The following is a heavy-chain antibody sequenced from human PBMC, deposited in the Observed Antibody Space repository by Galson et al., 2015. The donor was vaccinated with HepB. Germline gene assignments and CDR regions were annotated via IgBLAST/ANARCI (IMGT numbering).Heavy chain of an antibody. J-gene: IGHJ4*02. Sequence: ETLSLTCTVSGGSISSYYWSWIRQPPGKGLEWIGYIYYSGSTNYNPSLKSRVTISVDTSRNQFSLKLSSVTAADTAVYYCARVYYGSGSYAYYFDYWGQGTLVTVSS. V-gene: IGHV4-59*01. CDR2: IYYSGST. CDR3: ARVYYGSGSYAYYFDY. CDR1: GGSISSYY. D-gene: IGHD3-10*01.